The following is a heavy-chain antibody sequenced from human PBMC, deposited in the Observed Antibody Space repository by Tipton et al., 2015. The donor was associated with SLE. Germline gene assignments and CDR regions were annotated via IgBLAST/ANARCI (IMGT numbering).Heavy chain of an antibody. J-gene: IGHJ4*02. CDR3: ATRHYYDFWSTKDWGAYFDY. D-gene: IGHD3-3*01. V-gene: IGHV4-38-2*02. CDR1: GYSISSGYY. CDR2: IYHSGST. Sequence: TLSLTCTVSGYSISSGYYWGWIRQPPGKGLEWIGSIYHSGSTYYNPSLKSRVTISVDTSKNQFSLKLSSVTAADTAVYYCATRHYYDFWSTKDWGAYFDYWGQGTLVTVSS.